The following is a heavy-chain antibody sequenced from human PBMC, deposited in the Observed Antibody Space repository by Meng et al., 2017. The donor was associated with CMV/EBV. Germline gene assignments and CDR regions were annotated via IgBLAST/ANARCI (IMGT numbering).Heavy chain of an antibody. CDR1: FTFSSFA. J-gene: IGHJ4*02. CDR2: ITGSGGYS. V-gene: IGHV3-23*01. CDR3: AKDEGGVMVGAATHSLA. Sequence: FTFSSFAMTWGRQAPGKGLEWVSGITGSGGYSYYADSVKGRFTISRDNSKNTLYLQMNSLRDEDTAIYCCAKDEGGVMVGAATHSLAWGQGTLVTVSS. D-gene: IGHD2-15*01.